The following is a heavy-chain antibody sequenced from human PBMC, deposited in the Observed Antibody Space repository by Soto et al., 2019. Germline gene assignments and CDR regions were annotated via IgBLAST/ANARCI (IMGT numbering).Heavy chain of an antibody. J-gene: IGHJ4*02. Sequence: EVQLVESGGGLVQPGGSLRLSCAASGFTFSDHYMDWVRQAPGKGLEWVGRTRNKANSHTTEYAASEKGRFTISRDDSKNSLYLQMNSLKVEDTAVYYCARATTVTDYWGQGALVTVSS. CDR2: TRNKANSHTT. CDR1: GFTFSDHY. D-gene: IGHD4-17*01. V-gene: IGHV3-72*01. CDR3: ARATTVTDY.